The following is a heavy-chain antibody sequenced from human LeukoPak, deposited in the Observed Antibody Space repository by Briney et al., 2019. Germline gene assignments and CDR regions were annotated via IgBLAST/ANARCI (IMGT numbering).Heavy chain of an antibody. J-gene: IGHJ4*02. V-gene: IGHV4-4*07. CDR2: IHTSGST. CDR1: GDSISSYY. Sequence: SETLSLTCTVSGDSISSYYWSWIRQPAGKGLEWIGRIHTSGSTNHNPSLTSRVTMSVDTSKNQFSLKLTSVTAADTAVYYCARSWAGMYYPFYYFDFWGQGTLVSVSS. CDR3: ARSWAGMYYPFYYFDF. D-gene: IGHD1-26*01.